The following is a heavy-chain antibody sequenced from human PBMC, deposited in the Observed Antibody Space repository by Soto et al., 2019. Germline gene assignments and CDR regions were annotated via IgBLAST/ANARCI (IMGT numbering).Heavy chain of an antibody. CDR1: GFTFSTYG. V-gene: IGHV3-30*18. CDR2: ISYDGSNK. Sequence: GGSLRLSCEASGFTFSTYGMHWVRQAPGKGLEWVAAISYDGSNKYYADFVKGRFTISRDNSKNTLYLQMNSLRAEDTAVYYCAKVPTTVIAFLDYWGQGTLVTVSS. D-gene: IGHD4-17*01. J-gene: IGHJ4*02. CDR3: AKVPTTVIAFLDY.